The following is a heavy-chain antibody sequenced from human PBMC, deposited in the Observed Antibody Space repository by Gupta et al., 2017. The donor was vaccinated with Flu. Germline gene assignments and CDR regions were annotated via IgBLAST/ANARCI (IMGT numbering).Heavy chain of an antibody. Sequence: QLQLQESGPGLVKPSETLSLTCTVSGGSISSSSYYWGWIRQPPGKGLEWIGSIYYSGSTYYNPSLKSRVTISVDTSKNQFSLKLSSVTAADTAVYYCARIWTIFGVVIIRAFDIWGQGTMVTVSS. D-gene: IGHD3-3*01. J-gene: IGHJ3*02. V-gene: IGHV4-39*01. CDR3: ARIWTIFGVVIIRAFDI. CDR2: IYYSGST. CDR1: GGSISSSSYY.